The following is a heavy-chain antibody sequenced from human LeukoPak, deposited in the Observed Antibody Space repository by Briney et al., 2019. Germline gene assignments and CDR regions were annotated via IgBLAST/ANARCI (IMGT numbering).Heavy chain of an antibody. Sequence: RGSLRLSCAASGFTFDDYAMHWVRQAPGKGLEWVSLISGDGGSTYYADSVKGRFTISRDNSKNSLYLQMNSLRTEDTAVYYCARAFGYWGQGTLVTVSS. CDR3: ARAFGY. CDR1: GFTFDDYA. CDR2: ISGDGGST. V-gene: IGHV3-43*02. J-gene: IGHJ4*02.